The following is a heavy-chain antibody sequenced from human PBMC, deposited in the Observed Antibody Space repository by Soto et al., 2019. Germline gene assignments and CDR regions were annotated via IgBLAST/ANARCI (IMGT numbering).Heavy chain of an antibody. CDR3: TTDSDILTGYYSFDY. Sequence: GGSLRLSCAASGFTFSNAWMSWVRQAPGKGLEWVGRIKSKTDGGTTDYAAPVKGRFTISRDDSKNTLYLQMNSLKTEDTAVYYCTTDSDILTGYYSFDYWGQGTLVTVSS. V-gene: IGHV3-15*01. CDR1: GFTFSNAW. D-gene: IGHD3-9*01. J-gene: IGHJ4*02. CDR2: IKSKTDGGTT.